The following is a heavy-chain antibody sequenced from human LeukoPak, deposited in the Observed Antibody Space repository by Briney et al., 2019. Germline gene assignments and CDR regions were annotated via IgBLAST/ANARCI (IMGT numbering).Heavy chain of an antibody. CDR3: TSTYYGSGSYN. D-gene: IGHD3-10*01. J-gene: IGHJ4*02. CDR1: GFTFSGSA. Sequence: GGSLRLSCAASGFTFSGSAMHWVRQASGKGLEWVGRIQSKANSYATAHAASVKGRFTISRDDSKNTAYLQMNSLKTEDTAVYYCTSTYYGSGSYNWGQGTLVTVSS. CDR2: IQSKANSYAT. V-gene: IGHV3-73*01.